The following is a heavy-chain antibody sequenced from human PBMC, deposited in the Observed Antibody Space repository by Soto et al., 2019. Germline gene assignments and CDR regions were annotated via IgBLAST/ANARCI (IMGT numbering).Heavy chain of an antibody. CDR2: INHSGST. Sequence: PSETLSLTCAVYGGSFSGYYWSWIRQPPGKGLEWIGEINHSGSTNYNPSLKSRVTISVDTSKNQFSLKLSSVTAADTAVYYFASSPREAYYDILTGPFDYWGQGTLVTFSS. D-gene: IGHD3-9*01. V-gene: IGHV4-34*01. CDR1: GGSFSGYY. CDR3: ASSPREAYYDILTGPFDY. J-gene: IGHJ4*02.